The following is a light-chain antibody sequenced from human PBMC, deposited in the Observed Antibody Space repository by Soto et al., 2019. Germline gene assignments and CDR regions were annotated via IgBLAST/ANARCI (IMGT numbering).Light chain of an antibody. CDR3: SSFTTSSTLV. J-gene: IGLJ1*01. CDR1: SSDVGSFDS. V-gene: IGLV2-14*01. Sequence: QSVLTLHASVSGSPGQPITSSCTGTSSDVGSFDSVAWYQHNPGKAPKLMIYDVSNRPSGVSSRFSGSKSGNTASLSISGPQTEDEANYYCSSFTTSSTLVFGTGTKVTVL. CDR2: DVS.